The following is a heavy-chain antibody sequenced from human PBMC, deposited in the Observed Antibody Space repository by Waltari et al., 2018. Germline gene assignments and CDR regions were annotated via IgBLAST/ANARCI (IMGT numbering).Heavy chain of an antibody. CDR3: ARATTVTTSDLGY. J-gene: IGHJ4*02. V-gene: IGHV1-69*13. Sequence: QVQLVQSGAEVKKPGSSVKVSCKASGGTFSSYAISWVRQAHGQGLEWMGGIIPIFGTATYALKFQGRVTIPADESTSTAYMELSSLRSENTAVYYCARATTVTTSDLGYWGQGSLVTVSS. D-gene: IGHD4-17*01. CDR1: GGTFSSYA. CDR2: IIPIFGTA.